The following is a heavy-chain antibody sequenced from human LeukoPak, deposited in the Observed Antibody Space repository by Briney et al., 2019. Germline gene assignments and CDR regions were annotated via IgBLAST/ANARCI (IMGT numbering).Heavy chain of an antibody. Sequence: GRFSISRDNAKNTLYLQVNSLRAEDTAMYYCARGLSPSEAFYIWGQGTMVTVSS. CDR3: ARGLSPSEAFYI. J-gene: IGHJ3*02. V-gene: IGHV3-74*01. D-gene: IGHD5/OR15-5a*01.